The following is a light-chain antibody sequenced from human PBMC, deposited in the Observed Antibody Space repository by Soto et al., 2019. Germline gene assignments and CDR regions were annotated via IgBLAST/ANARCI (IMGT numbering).Light chain of an antibody. Sequence: QSVLTQPASVSGSPGQSITISCTGTSSDIGGYNYVSWYQHHPGKAPKLMISEVSNRPSGISNRFSGSKSGNTASLSISELQAEDEADYYCSSYRTINTLVFGGGTKVTVL. V-gene: IGLV2-14*01. CDR3: SSYRTINTLV. J-gene: IGLJ3*02. CDR2: EVS. CDR1: SSDIGGYNY.